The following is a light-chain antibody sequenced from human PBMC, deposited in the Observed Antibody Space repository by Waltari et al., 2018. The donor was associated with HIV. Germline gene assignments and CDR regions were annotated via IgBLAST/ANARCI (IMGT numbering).Light chain of an antibody. CDR3: QSADSSGVV. CDR1: ALPKQY. Sequence: SYELTQSPSVSVSPGQTARITCPGDALPKQYAYWYQQKPGQAPVLVIYKDSERPSGIPERFSGSSSGTTVTLTISGVQAEDEADYYCQSADSSGVVFGGGTKLTVL. J-gene: IGLJ2*01. V-gene: IGLV3-25*03. CDR2: KDS.